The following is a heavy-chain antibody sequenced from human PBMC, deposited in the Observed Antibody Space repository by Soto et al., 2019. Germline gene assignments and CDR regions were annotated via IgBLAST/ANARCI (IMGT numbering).Heavy chain of an antibody. V-gene: IGHV1-18*01. CDR3: ARHPRSERHFYGYDGHYGSTGSCYPFDY. Sequence: ASVKVSCKASGYTFTGYGISWVRQAPGQGLEWMGWISAYNGNTNYAQKLQGRVTMTTDTSTSTAYMELRSLRSDDTAVYFCARHPRSERHFYGYDGHYGSTGSCYPFDYWGQGSLVTVSS. CDR2: ISAYNGNT. J-gene: IGHJ4*02. D-gene: IGHD2-15*01. CDR1: GYTFTGYG.